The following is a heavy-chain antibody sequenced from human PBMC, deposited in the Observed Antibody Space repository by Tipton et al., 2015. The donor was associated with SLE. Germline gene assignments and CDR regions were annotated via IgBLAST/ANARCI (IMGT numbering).Heavy chain of an antibody. CDR2: ISSSGSTI. Sequence: GSLRLSCAASGFTFSSYEMNWVRQAPGKGLEWVSYISSSGSTIYYADSVKGRFTISRDNAKNSLYLQMNSLRAEDTAVYYCARAVSYSSGWFGAFDIWGQGTMVTVSS. V-gene: IGHV3-48*03. D-gene: IGHD6-19*01. J-gene: IGHJ3*02. CDR1: GFTFSSYE. CDR3: ARAVSYSSGWFGAFDI.